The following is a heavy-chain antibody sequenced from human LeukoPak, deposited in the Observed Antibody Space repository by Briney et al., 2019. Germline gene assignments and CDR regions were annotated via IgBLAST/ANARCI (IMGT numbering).Heavy chain of an antibody. J-gene: IGHJ4*02. CDR3: ARSPIAVLPAAIMSLRAPSDY. CDR2: INPKRGGA. V-gene: IGHV1-2*02. D-gene: IGHD2-2*02. Sequence: ASVKVSCKASGYTFTGYYTHWVRQAPGQGLEWMGWINPKRGGANYAQKFQGRVTMTRDTSINTAYMELSSLRYDDTALYYCARSPIAVLPAAIMSLRAPSDYWGQGTLVTVSS. CDR1: GYTFTGYY.